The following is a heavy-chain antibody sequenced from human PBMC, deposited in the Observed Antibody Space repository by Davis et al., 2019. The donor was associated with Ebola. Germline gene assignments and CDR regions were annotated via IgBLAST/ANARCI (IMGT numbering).Heavy chain of an antibody. CDR3: ARYFRVPEYYFDY. D-gene: IGHD2/OR15-2a*01. Sequence: GESLKISCATSGFTFRDEWMGWVRQATGKGLEWVATINEDGSGKYYVDSVKGRFTISRDNAKNSVYLQMNSLRAEDTAVYYCARYFRVPEYYFDYWGQGALVTVSS. CDR1: GFTFRDEW. CDR2: INEDGSGK. J-gene: IGHJ4*02. V-gene: IGHV3-7*01.